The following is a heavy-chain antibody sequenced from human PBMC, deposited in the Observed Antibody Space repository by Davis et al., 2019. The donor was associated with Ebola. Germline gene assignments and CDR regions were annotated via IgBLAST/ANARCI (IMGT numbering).Heavy chain of an antibody. CDR2: IYPGDSDT. CDR3: ASGDCSSTSCPSGYYYYGMDV. V-gene: IGHV5-51*01. J-gene: IGHJ6*02. CDR1: GYSFTSYW. Sequence: GESLKISCKGSGYSFTSYWIGWVRQMPGKGLEWMGIIYPGDSDTNYSPSFQGHVTISADKSISTAYLQWSSLKASDTAMYYCASGDCSSTSCPSGYYYYGMDVWGQGTTVTVSS. D-gene: IGHD2-2*01.